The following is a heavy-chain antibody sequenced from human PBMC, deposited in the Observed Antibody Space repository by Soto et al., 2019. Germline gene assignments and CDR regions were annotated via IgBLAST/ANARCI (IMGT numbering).Heavy chain of an antibody. CDR3: AKEREAGWYYFDF. Sequence: GGAFRLSCLPSGFTFSSYAMTWGPPAPGKGLEWVSIINGGGASAYYADSVKGRFTISRNNSKNTLYLQMNSLRVEDTAIYYCAKEREAGWYYFDFWGQGILVTVSS. CDR2: INGGGASA. CDR1: GFTFSSYA. J-gene: IGHJ4*02. V-gene: IGHV3-23*01. D-gene: IGHD6-19*01.